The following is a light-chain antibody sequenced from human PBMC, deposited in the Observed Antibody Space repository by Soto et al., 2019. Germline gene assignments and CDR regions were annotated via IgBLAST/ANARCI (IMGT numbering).Light chain of an antibody. V-gene: IGLV2-18*02. J-gene: IGLJ3*02. CDR1: STDFVSYNR. CDR3: SSYTTTSTLV. Sequence: QSALTQPPSVSGSPGQSVTISCTGTSTDFVSYNRVSWYQQPPGTAPKLMIYEVRNRPSGISYRFTGSKSGNTASLTISGLQAEDEANYYCSSYTTTSTLVFGGGTKLTVL. CDR2: EVR.